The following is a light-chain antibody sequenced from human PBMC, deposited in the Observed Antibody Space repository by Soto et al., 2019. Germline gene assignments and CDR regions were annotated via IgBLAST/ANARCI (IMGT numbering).Light chain of an antibody. CDR2: LGS. V-gene: IGKV2-28*01. CDR1: QSLLHSNGYNY. CDR3: MQALQTPFT. J-gene: IGKJ4*01. Sequence: DIVMTQSPLSLPVTPGEPASISCRSSQSLLHSNGYNYLDWYLQKPGQSPQLLIYLGSNRASGVPDRFSGSGSCTDFTLKISRVEAEDGGVYYCMQALQTPFTFGGGTKVEIK.